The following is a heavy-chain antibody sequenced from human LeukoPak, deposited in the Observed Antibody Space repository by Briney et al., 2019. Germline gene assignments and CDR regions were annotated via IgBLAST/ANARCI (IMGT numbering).Heavy chain of an antibody. CDR3: ASQGITMNSNWFDP. CDR2: MNPNSGNA. CDR1: GYTFTSYD. V-gene: IGHV1-8*01. Sequence: ASVKVSCKASGYTFTSYDINWVRQATGQGLEWMGWMNPNSGNAGYAQKFQGRVTMTRNTSISTAYMELSGLRSEDTAVYYCASQGITMNSNWFDPWGQGTLVTVSS. D-gene: IGHD3-22*01. J-gene: IGHJ5*02.